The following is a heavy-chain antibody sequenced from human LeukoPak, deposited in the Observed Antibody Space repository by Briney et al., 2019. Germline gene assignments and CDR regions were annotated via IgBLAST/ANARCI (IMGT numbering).Heavy chain of an antibody. CDR2: ISGSGGST. Sequence: GGSLRLSCAAAGFTFSSYAMSWVRQAPGKGREWGSAISGSGGSTYYADSVKGRFTISRDNSKNTLYLQMNSLRAEDTAVYYCAKDQKWELLPFAYWGQGTLVTVSS. CDR1: GFTFSSYA. J-gene: IGHJ4*02. V-gene: IGHV3-23*01. CDR3: AKDQKWELLPFAY. D-gene: IGHD1-26*01.